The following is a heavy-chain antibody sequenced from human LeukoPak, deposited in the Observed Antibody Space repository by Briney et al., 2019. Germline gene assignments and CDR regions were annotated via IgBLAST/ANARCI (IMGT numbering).Heavy chain of an antibody. CDR2: IYYSGST. D-gene: IGHD3-22*01. CDR3: ARHHNPRHTYYYDSSGYSYFDY. J-gene: IGHJ4*02. V-gene: IGHV4-59*08. CDR1: GGSISSYY. Sequence: SETLSLTCTVSGGSISSYYWSWIRQPPGKGLEWIGYIYYSGSTNYNPSLKSRVTISVDTSKNQFSLKLSFVTAADTAVYYCARHHNPRHTYYYDSSGYSYFDYWGQGTLVTVSS.